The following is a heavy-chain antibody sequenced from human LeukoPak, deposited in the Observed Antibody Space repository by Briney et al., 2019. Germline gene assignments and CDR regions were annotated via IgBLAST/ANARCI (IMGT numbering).Heavy chain of an antibody. CDR1: GVSISKYY. Sequence: PSETLSLTCTISGVSISKYYWSWIRQPPGKGLEWIGSVYSSGSTYYNPSLKSRVAISVDTSKNQFSLRLSSVTAPDTAVYYCARRSRSGFFDYWGQGTLVTVSS. D-gene: IGHD3-10*01. V-gene: IGHV4-4*08. CDR3: ARRSRSGFFDY. J-gene: IGHJ4*02. CDR2: VYSSGST.